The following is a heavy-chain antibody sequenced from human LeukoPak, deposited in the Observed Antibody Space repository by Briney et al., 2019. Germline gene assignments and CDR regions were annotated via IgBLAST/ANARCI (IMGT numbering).Heavy chain of an antibody. CDR3: ARLVESQPYYFDY. CDR2: IYHSGIT. D-gene: IGHD2-2*01. V-gene: IGHV4-59*08. J-gene: IGHJ4*02. CDR1: GGSFSSYY. Sequence: PSETLSLTCTVSGGSFSSYYWNWIRQPPGKGLEWIGYIYHSGITNYIPSLKSRVTISMDTSKNQFSLKLNSVTAADTAVYYCARLVESQPYYFDYWGQGTLVTVSS.